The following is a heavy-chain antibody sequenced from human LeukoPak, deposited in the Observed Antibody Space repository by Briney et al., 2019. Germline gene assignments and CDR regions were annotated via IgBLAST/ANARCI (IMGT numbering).Heavy chain of an antibody. CDR2: IYYSGST. J-gene: IGHJ5*02. CDR3: ARAIGYCSSTSCYGGWFDP. D-gene: IGHD2-2*01. V-gene: IGHV4-30-4*01. Sequence: SQTLSLTCTVSGGSISSGDYYWSWIRQPPGKGLEWIGYIYYSGSTYYNPSLKSRVTISVDTSKNQFSLKLSSVTAADTAVYYCARAIGYCSSTSCYGGWFDPWGQGTLVTVSS. CDR1: GGSISSGDYY.